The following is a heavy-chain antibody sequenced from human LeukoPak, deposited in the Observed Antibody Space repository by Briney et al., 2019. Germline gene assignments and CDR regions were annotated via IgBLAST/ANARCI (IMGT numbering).Heavy chain of an antibody. CDR2: IYYSGST. V-gene: IGHV4-39*01. D-gene: IGHD3-22*01. CDR3: ARIYYYDSSGYYRKAFDI. J-gene: IGHJ3*02. Sequence: SETLSLTCTVSGGSISSSSYYWGWIRLPPGKGLEWIGSIYYSGSTYYNPSLKSRVTISVDTSKNQFSLKLSPVTAADTAVYYCARIYYYDSSGYYRKAFDIWGQGTMVTVSS. CDR1: GGSISSSSYY.